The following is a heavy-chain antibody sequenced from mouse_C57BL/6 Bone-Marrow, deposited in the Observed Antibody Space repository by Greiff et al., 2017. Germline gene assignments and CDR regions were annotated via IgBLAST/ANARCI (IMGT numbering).Heavy chain of an antibody. J-gene: IGHJ2*01. Sequence: LVESGAELVRPGTSVKVSCKASGYAFTNYLIEWVKQRPGQGLEWIGVINPGSGGTNYNEKFKGKATLTADKSSSTAYMQLSSLTSEDSAVYFCARWSPFYDGSRYWGQGTTLTVSS. CDR2: INPGSGGT. CDR3: ARWSPFYDGSRY. D-gene: IGHD2-3*01. CDR1: GYAFTNYL. V-gene: IGHV1-54*01.